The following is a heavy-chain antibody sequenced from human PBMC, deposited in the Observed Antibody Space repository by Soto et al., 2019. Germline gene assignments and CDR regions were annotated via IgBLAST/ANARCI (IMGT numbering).Heavy chain of an antibody. CDR3: AKVGPSYYYGMDV. CDR1: GLDFSSEV. CDR2: ISGSGRTI. D-gene: IGHD1-26*01. J-gene: IGHJ6*02. V-gene: IGHV3-23*01. Sequence: LKISCAASGLDFSSEVMCWVRQAPGKGLEWVSSISGSGRTIYHADSMRGRFAISRDNSKNSLYLQLNNLRVDDTAVYYCAKVGPSYYYGMDVWGQGTTVTVSS.